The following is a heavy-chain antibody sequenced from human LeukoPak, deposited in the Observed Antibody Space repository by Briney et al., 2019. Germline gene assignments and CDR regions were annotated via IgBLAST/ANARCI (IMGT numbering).Heavy chain of an antibody. V-gene: IGHV1-2*02. CDR3: ARGRSVNYFGQDY. CDR1: GYTFTGYD. J-gene: IGHJ4*02. Sequence: ASVKVSCKASGYTFTGYDIHWVRQTPGQGLEWRGWINPNSGDTIYAQKCQGRVTMTRDTSINTAYMALSSLTSDDTAVYFCARGRSVNYFGQDYWGQGTLVTVSS. CDR2: INPNSGDT. D-gene: IGHD3-10*01.